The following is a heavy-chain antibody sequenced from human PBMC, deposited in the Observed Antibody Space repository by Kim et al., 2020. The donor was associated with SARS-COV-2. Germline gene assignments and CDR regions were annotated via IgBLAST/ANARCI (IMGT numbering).Heavy chain of an antibody. V-gene: IGHV3-15*01. CDR3: TTLCGGGCDSGDY. D-gene: IGHD2-21*01. J-gene: IGHJ4*02. Sequence: YAVPVKGRFTISRDDSKNKLYLEMNSLKTEDTAVYYCTTLCGGGCDSGDYWGQGTLGTVSS.